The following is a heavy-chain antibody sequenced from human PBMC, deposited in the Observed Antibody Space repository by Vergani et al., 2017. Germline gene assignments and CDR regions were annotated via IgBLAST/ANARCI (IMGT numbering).Heavy chain of an antibody. D-gene: IGHD2-15*01. CDR3: AAAVVVDAFDV. V-gene: IGHV1-2*02. CDR2: INSKSGAT. Sequence: QVQLVQSGAEVKKPGASVRVSCKGYGYFFSGYFMHWVRQAPGQGLEWMGWINSKSGATNSAQKFQGRVTLTRDTTISTAYMELSSLTSDDTAVYYCAAAVVVDAFDVWGQGTMVTVSP. J-gene: IGHJ3*01. CDR1: GYFFSGYF.